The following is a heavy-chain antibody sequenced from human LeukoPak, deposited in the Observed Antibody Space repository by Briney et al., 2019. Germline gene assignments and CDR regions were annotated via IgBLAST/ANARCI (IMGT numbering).Heavy chain of an antibody. CDR2: IVVGSGNT. CDR1: GFTSTSSA. Sequence: SVKVSCKASGFTSTSSAVQWVRQARGQRLEWIGWIVVGSGNTNYAQKFQERVTITRDMSTSLVYMELSSLRSEDTAVYYCAAEAAYYYDSRDAFDVWGQGTMVTVSS. CDR3: AAEAAYYYDSRDAFDV. J-gene: IGHJ3*01. D-gene: IGHD3-22*01. V-gene: IGHV1-58*01.